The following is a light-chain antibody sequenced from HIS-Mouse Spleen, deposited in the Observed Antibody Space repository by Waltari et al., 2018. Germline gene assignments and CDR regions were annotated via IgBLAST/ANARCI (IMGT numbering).Light chain of an antibody. CDR3: AAWDDSLSGVV. CDR1: SSNLGSTY. J-gene: IGLJ2*01. V-gene: IGLV1-47*01. Sequence: QSVLTQPPSAYGTPGQRVTISCSGTSSNLGSTYVYWYQQLPGTAPKLLIFRNIQRPSGVPDRFSGSKSGTSASLAISGLPSEDEADYYCAAWDDSLSGVVFGGGTKLTVL. CDR2: RNI.